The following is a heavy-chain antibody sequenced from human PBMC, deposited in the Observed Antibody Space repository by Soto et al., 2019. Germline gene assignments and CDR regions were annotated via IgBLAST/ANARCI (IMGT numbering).Heavy chain of an antibody. CDR1: GIIFTNYW. V-gene: IGHV3-74*01. CDR3: TTVFEY. Sequence: EVQLVESGGGLVQPGGSLRLFWAASGIIFTNYWMHWVRQAPGKGLVWVSRIDNDGSGTSYADSVKGRFTISRDNAKNTVYLQTNSLRAEDTAVYSCTTVFEYWGQGTLVTVSS. J-gene: IGHJ4*02. CDR2: IDNDGSGT.